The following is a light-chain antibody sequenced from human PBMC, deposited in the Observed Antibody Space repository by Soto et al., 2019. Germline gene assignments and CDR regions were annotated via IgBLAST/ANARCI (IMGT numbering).Light chain of an antibody. V-gene: IGKV1-5*01. J-gene: IGKJ1*01. CDR3: QQYTNTNNPWM. CDR1: QSASTF. CDR2: DAS. Sequence: DIQMTQSPSTLSASVGDRVIITCRASQSASTFLAWYQQKPGQAPKLLIYDASTLQSGVASRFSGSGSGTEFTLIISGLQPDDSATYYCQQYTNTNNPWMFGQGTKVDIK.